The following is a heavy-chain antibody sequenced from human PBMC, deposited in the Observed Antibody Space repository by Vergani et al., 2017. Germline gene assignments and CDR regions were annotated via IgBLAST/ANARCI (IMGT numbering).Heavy chain of an antibody. CDR3: GRVADFYGWGSRFLDR. J-gene: IGHJ5*02. CDR2: MYHSGST. Sequence: QVRLQESGPGLVKPSETLSLTCSVSGGSMSSYYWSWIRQPPGKELEWIWYMYHSGSTNYNPSLETRVTIPGDTSKNPLSLKLNSVTAADTAVYYCGRVADFYGWGSRFLDRWGQGSLVTVSS. V-gene: IGHV4-59*01. D-gene: IGHD3-10*01. CDR1: GGSMSSYY.